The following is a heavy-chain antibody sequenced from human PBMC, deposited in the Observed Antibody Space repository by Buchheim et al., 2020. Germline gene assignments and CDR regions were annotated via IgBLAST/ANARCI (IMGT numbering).Heavy chain of an antibody. CDR3: ARSLTYPMTTYYYGMDV. Sequence: QVTLRESGPALVKPTQTLTLTCTFSGFSLSTSGMCVSWIRQPPGKALEWLALIDWDDDKYYSTSLKTRLTISKDTSKNRVVLTMTNMDPVDTATYYCARSLTYPMTTYYYGMDVWGQGTT. CDR2: IDWDDDK. D-gene: IGHD4-11*01. V-gene: IGHV2-70*01. J-gene: IGHJ6*02. CDR1: GFSLSTSGMC.